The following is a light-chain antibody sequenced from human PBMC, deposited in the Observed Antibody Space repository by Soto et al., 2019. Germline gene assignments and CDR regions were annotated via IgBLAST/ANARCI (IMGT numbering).Light chain of an antibody. Sequence: DIQMTQFPSTLSASVGDRVXITCRASQSIGTRLAWYRRSPGKAPKFLIYDASTLESGVPSRFSGSGFGTQFTLTIRSVQPDDFATYYCQQYDSLYTFGQGTRLEI. CDR2: DAS. CDR1: QSIGTR. CDR3: QQYDSLYT. J-gene: IGKJ5*01. V-gene: IGKV1-5*01.